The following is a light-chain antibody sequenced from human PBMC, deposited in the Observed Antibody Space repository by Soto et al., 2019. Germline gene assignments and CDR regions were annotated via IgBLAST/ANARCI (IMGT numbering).Light chain of an antibody. J-gene: IGLJ3*02. CDR1: SANIGANYD. CDR2: GDK. CDR3: QSYDNSLSQV. V-gene: IGLV1-40*01. Sequence: QSVLTQPPSVSGAPGQRVTISCTGNSANIGANYDVHWYRQLPGTAPQLLIYGDKNRASGVPDRISGSKSGTSASLAITGLQAEDEGDYYCQSYDNSLSQVSGGGTKLTVL.